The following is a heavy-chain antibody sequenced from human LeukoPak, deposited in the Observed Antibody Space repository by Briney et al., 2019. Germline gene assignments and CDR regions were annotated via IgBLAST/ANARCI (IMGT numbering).Heavy chain of an antibody. CDR2: ISSSSSYI. CDR3: ARALDGSLDY. J-gene: IGHJ4*02. Sequence: GGSLRLSCAASGFTFSSYEMNWVRQAPGKGLEWVSSISSSSSYIYYADSVKGRFTISRDNAKNSLYLQMNSLRAEDTAVYYCARALDGSLDYWGQGTLVTVSS. CDR1: GFTFSSYE. V-gene: IGHV3-21*01. D-gene: IGHD1-1*01.